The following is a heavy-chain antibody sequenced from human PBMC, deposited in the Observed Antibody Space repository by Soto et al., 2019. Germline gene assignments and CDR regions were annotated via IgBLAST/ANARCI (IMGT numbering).Heavy chain of an antibody. CDR2: IIPIIGTR. Sequence: QVQLVQSGAEVKKPGSSVKVSCKASGGTFSIYAVSWVRQAPGQGLEWMGGIIPIIGTRNYAQGFQGRITITGDESTSTAYMELSSLKSEDTAVYYCARDLGSGYDPGDYWGQGTLVTVSS. J-gene: IGHJ4*02. D-gene: IGHD5-12*01. CDR3: ARDLGSGYDPGDY. V-gene: IGHV1-69*12. CDR1: GGTFSIYA.